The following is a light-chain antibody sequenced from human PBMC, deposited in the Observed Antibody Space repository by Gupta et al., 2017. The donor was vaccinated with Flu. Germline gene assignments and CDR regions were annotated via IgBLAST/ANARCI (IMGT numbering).Light chain of an antibody. V-gene: IGLV1-36*01. Sequence: STSNFGKTAVSLYLHLPGTAPKLLIYSYDLQSSGVSDPFSGSKSGTSASLALRRLQSQAVADYYCATWDDSLNAWVFGGGTKLTVL. J-gene: IGLJ3*02. CDR1: TSNFGKTA. CDR3: ATWDDSLNAWV. CDR2: SYD.